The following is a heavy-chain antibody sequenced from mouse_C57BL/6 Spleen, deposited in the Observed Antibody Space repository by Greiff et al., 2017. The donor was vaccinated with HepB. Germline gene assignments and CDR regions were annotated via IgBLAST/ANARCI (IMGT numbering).Heavy chain of an antibody. CDR3: ARDDYDPFDY. J-gene: IGHJ2*01. V-gene: IGHV1-72*01. CDR1: GYTFTSYW. D-gene: IGHD2-4*01. CDR2: IDRNSGGT. Sequence: QVQLQQPGAELVKPGASVKLSCKASGYTFTSYWLHWVKQRPGRGLEWIGRIDRNSGGTKYNEKFKSKATLTVDKPSSTAYMQLSSLTSEDSAVYYCARDDYDPFDYWGQGTTLTVSS.